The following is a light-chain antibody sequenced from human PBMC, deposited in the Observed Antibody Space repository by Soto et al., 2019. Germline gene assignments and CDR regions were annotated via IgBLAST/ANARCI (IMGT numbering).Light chain of an antibody. J-gene: IGKJ1*01. Sequence: IVLTQSPGTLSLSPGERATLSCRASQSVSSSYLAWYQQKPGQAPRLLISGASSRATGIPDRFSGSGSGTDFTLTISRLEPEDFAVYYCQQYGSSPTWTFGQGPKVEIK. V-gene: IGKV3-20*01. CDR1: QSVSSSY. CDR2: GAS. CDR3: QQYGSSPTWT.